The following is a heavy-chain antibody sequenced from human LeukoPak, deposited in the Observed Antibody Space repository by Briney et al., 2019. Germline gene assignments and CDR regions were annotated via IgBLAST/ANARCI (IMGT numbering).Heavy chain of an antibody. D-gene: IGHD5-18*01. CDR2: IIPIFGTT. CDR3: ARVRLTAMARFDY. V-gene: IGHV1-69*05. Sequence: SSVKVSCKASGGTFSSYAISWVRQAPGQGLDWMGRIIPIFGTTNYAQKFQGSVTITTDESTSTAYMELSSLRSEDTAVYYCARVRLTAMARFDYWGQGTLVTVSS. CDR1: GGTFSSYA. J-gene: IGHJ4*02.